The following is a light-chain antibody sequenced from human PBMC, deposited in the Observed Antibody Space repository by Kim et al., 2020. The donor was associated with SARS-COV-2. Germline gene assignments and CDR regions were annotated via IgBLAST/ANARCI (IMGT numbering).Light chain of an antibody. CDR3: QAWDSSWV. Sequence: VSVPPGQTASVTCSGEKLGDKYACWYQQKPGQSPVLLIYQDRKRPSGVPERFSGSNSGNTATLTISGTQAMDEADYYCQAWDSSWVFGGGTKVTVL. V-gene: IGLV3-1*01. CDR1: KLGDKY. CDR2: QDR. J-gene: IGLJ3*02.